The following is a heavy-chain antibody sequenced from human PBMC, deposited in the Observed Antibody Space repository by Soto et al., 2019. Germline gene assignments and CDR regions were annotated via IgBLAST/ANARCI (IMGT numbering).Heavy chain of an antibody. V-gene: IGHV3-30*18. Sequence: GGSLRLSCAASGFTFSSYGMHWVRQAPGKGLEWVAVISYDGSNKYYADSVKGRFTISRDNSKNTLYLQMNGLRAEDTAVYYCAKVRVQLQRGDYYGMDVWGQGTTVTVSS. D-gene: IGHD5-18*01. CDR3: AKVRVQLQRGDYYGMDV. CDR1: GFTFSSYG. CDR2: ISYDGSNK. J-gene: IGHJ6*02.